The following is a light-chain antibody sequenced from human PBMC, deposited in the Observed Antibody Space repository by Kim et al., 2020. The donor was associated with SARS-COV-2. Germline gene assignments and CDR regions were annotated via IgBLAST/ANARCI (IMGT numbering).Light chain of an antibody. J-gene: IGKJ1*01. CDR2: GAS. Sequence: DIQMTQSPSSLSASVGDRVTITCRASQGISNYLAWYQQRQGKVPKLLIYGASTLQSGVPSRFSGSGSGTDFTLTISNLQPEDVATYYCQKYNSAPQTFGQGTKVDIK. V-gene: IGKV1-27*01. CDR3: QKYNSAPQT. CDR1: QGISNY.